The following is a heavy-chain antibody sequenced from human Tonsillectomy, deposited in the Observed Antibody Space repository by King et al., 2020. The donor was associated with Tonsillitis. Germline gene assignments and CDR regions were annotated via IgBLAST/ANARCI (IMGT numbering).Heavy chain of an antibody. D-gene: IGHD4-23*01. CDR2: IKSKTEGGTT. V-gene: IGHV3-15*01. Sequence: VQLVESGGGLVNPGGSLRLSCAASGFSFNNAWMSWVRQAPGKGLEWVGRIKSKTEGGTTDYAAPVKGTVTISRDDSKNTLYLQMNGLKTEDTAVYYCSADTVAHGSNAFDIWGQGTMVTVSS. CDR3: SADTVAHGSNAFDI. CDR1: GFSFNNAW. J-gene: IGHJ3*02.